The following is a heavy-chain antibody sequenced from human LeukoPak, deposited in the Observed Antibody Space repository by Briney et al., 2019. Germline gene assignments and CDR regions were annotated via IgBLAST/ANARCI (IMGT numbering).Heavy chain of an antibody. J-gene: IGHJ4*02. CDR2: ISFDGSNE. Sequence: GRSLRLSCAASGFTFSSYGMHWVRQSPGRGLEWVSFISFDGSNEFYADSLKGRFTISRDNSKDTLYLQMDSLRAEDTGIYYCAKGGHYSFFDYWGQGTLVTVSS. D-gene: IGHD4-11*01. CDR3: AKGGHYSFFDY. CDR1: GFTFSSYG. V-gene: IGHV3-30*18.